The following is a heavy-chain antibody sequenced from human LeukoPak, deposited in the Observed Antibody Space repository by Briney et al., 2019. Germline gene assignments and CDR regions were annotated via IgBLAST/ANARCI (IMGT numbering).Heavy chain of an antibody. CDR1: GGSISSYY. D-gene: IGHD2-15*01. CDR3: ARATGPVVD. CDR2: LYDSGST. Sequence: PSETLSLTCTVSGGSISSYYWSWIRQPPGKGLEWIGYLYDSGSTNYNPSLKSRVTISVDTSKNQFSLNLTSVTAADTAMYYCARATGPVVDWGQGTLVTVSS. V-gene: IGHV4-59*01. J-gene: IGHJ4*02.